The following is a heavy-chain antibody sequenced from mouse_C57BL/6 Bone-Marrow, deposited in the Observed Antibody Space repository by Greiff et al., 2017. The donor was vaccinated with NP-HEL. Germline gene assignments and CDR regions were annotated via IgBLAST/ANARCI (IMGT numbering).Heavy chain of an antibody. CDR2: IDPSDSYT. Sequence: QVHVKQPGAELVKPGASVKLSCKASGYTFTSYWMQWVKQRPGQGLEWIGEIDPSDSYTNYNQKFKGKATLTVDTSSSTAYMQLSSLTSEDSAVYYCASQSYYFDYWGQGTTLTVSS. V-gene: IGHV1-50*01. CDR1: GYTFTSYW. CDR3: ASQSYYFDY. J-gene: IGHJ2*01.